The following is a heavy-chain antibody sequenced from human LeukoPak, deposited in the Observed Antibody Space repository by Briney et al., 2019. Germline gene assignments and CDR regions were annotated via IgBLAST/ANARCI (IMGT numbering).Heavy chain of an antibody. CDR1: GFTLSEYY. Sequence: GGSLRLSCAASGFTLSEYYMNWIREARGKGLEWISYISSSGTGILYTDSVKGRFTISRDNARNSLYLHMNSLRAEDTAVYYCATVADYYYDSSPYAFDIWGQGTMVTVSS. CDR3: ATVADYYYDSSPYAFDI. D-gene: IGHD3-22*01. V-gene: IGHV3-11*04. CDR2: ISSSGTGI. J-gene: IGHJ3*02.